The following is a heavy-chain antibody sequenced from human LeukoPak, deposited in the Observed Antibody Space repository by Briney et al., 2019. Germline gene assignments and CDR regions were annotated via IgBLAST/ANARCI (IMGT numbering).Heavy chain of an antibody. CDR3: ARVHIVATHDY. J-gene: IGHJ4*02. CDR2: ISSSGSTI. CDR1: GFTFSSYS. D-gene: IGHD5-12*01. V-gene: IGHV3-48*04. Sequence: GGSLRLSCAASGFTFSSYSMNWVRQAPGKGLEWVSYISSSGSTIYYADSVKGRFTISRDNAKNSLYLQMNSLRAEDTAVYYCARVHIVATHDYWGQGTLVTVYS.